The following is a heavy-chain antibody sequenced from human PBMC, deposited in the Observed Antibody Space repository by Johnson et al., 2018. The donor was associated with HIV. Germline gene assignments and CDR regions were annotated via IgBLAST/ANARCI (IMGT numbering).Heavy chain of an antibody. J-gene: IGHJ3*02. D-gene: IGHD6-19*01. Sequence: YNVDSVKGRFTIARDNAKSSLYLQMNSLRAEDTAGYYCARFYSSGWSDAFDIWGQGTMVTVSS. V-gene: IGHV3-7*01. CDR3: ARFYSSGWSDAFDI.